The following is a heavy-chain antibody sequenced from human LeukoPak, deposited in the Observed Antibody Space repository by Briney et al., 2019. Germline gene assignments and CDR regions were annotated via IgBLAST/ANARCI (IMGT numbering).Heavy chain of an antibody. Sequence: GGSLRLSCAASGFTFSSYAMSWVRQAPGKGLEWVSGISDSGSSTYYADSVKGRFTISRDNSKNTLYLQMNSLRAEDTAVYYCAKSGGNYYDSSGYYYEIDYWGQGTVVTVSS. CDR1: GFTFSSYA. CDR3: AKSGGNYYDSSGYYYEIDY. J-gene: IGHJ4*02. D-gene: IGHD3-22*01. V-gene: IGHV3-23*01. CDR2: ISDSGSST.